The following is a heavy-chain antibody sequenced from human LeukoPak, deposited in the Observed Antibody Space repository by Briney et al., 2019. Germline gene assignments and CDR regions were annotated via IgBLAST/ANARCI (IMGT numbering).Heavy chain of an antibody. CDR1: GFTFSSYA. CDR3: ARDLVGAIDY. D-gene: IGHD1-26*01. CDR2: ISSNGGST. Sequence: GGSLRLSCAASGFTFSSYAMHWVRQAPGKGLEYVSAISSNGGSTYYANSVKGRFTISRDNSKNTLYLRMGSLRAEDMAVYYCARDLVGAIDYWGQGTLVTVSS. V-gene: IGHV3-64*01. J-gene: IGHJ4*02.